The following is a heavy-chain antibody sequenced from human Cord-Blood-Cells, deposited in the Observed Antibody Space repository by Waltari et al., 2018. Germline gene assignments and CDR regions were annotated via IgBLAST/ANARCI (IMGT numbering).Heavy chain of an antibody. CDR2: INPNSGGT. Sequence: QVQLVQPGAEVKKPGASVKVSCKATGYTFTGYYMHWVRQAPGQVLEWMGWINPNSGGTNYAQKFQGRVTMTRDTSISTAYMELSRLRSDDTAVYYCARVVTAINWFDPWGQGTLVTVSS. CDR1: GYTFTGYY. J-gene: IGHJ5*02. D-gene: IGHD2-21*02. V-gene: IGHV1-2*02. CDR3: ARVVTAINWFDP.